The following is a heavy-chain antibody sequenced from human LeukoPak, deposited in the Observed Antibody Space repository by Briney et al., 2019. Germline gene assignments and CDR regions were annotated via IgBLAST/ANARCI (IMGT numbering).Heavy chain of an antibody. CDR2: IYTSGST. D-gene: IGHD3-22*01. V-gene: IGHV4-4*07. CDR1: GGSISSYY. J-gene: IGHJ4*02. CDR3: ASEDYYDRSGYNSTN. Sequence: SETLSLTCTVSGGSISSYYWSWIRQPAAKGLEGIGRIYTSGSTNYNPSLKSRVTMSVDTSKNQFSLKPSSVTAADTAVYYCASEDYYDRSGYNSTNWGQGTLVTVSS.